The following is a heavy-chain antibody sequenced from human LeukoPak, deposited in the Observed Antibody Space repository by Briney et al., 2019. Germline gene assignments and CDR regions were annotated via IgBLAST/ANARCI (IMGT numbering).Heavy chain of an antibody. CDR1: GFTFSSYW. CDR2: IKQDGSEK. Sequence: GGSLRLSCAASGFTFSSYWMSWVRQAPGKGLEWVANIKQDGSEKYYVDSVKGRFTISRDNAKNSLYLQMNSLRAEDTAVYYCASAGPLSGYSYGIQNYYYYYMDVWGKGTTVTISS. V-gene: IGHV3-7*03. D-gene: IGHD5-18*01. J-gene: IGHJ6*03. CDR3: ASAGPLSGYSYGIQNYYYYYMDV.